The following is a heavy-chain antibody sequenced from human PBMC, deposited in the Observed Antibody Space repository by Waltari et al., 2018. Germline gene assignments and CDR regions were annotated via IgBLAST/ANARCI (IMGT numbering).Heavy chain of an antibody. J-gene: IGHJ3*02. CDR3: VRDQWFAFDI. CDR2: IMTDGREE. Sequence: EVQLVESGGGLVQPGGCLGLSCAASGFPLSNYWMSWVRQAPGKGPEWVANIMTDGREEYYVDSVRGRFTISRDNAKNSLYLQMNSLRPEDTAVYYCVRDQWFAFDIWGQGTMVTVSS. D-gene: IGHD3-22*01. V-gene: IGHV3-7*01. CDR1: GFPLSNYW.